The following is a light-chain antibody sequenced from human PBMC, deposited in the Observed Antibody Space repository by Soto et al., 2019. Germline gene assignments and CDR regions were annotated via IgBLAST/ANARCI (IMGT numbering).Light chain of an antibody. CDR1: QGISRW. V-gene: IGKV1-12*01. CDR2: GAS. CDR3: QQADSFPLT. J-gene: IGKJ4*01. Sequence: DLQMTQSPSSVSASVGDRVTITCRASQGISRWLDWYQQKPGKAPKLLIYGASSVQSGVPSRFSGSGSGTDFTLTISSLQPEDFATYYCQQADSFPLTFGGGTKVEIK.